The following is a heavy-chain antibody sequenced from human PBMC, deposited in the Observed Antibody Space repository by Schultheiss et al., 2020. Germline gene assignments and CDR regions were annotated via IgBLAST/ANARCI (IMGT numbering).Heavy chain of an antibody. CDR1: GFTFSSYG. V-gene: IGHV3-23*01. Sequence: GGSLRLSCAASGFTFSSYGMHWVRQAPGKGLEWVSAISGSGGSTYYADSVKGRFTISRDNSKNTLYLQMNSLRAEDTAVYYCAREGDTAMVTAPFDYWGQGTLVTVSS. J-gene: IGHJ4*02. CDR2: ISGSGGST. D-gene: IGHD5-18*01. CDR3: AREGDTAMVTAPFDY.